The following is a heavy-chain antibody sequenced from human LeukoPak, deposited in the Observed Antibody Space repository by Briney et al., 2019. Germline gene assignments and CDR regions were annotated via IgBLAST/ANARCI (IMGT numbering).Heavy chain of an antibody. CDR3: ARDLVKAPIGGY. V-gene: IGHV1-18*01. CDR1: GGTFSKYT. Sequence: ASVKVSCKASGGTFSKYTISWVRQRPGQGLEWMGWISTNKGNTNYAQKLQGRVTLTTDTSSSTAYMELRSLRSDDTAVYYCARDLVKAPIGGYWGQGTLVTVSS. CDR2: ISTNKGNT. J-gene: IGHJ4*02. D-gene: IGHD3-9*01.